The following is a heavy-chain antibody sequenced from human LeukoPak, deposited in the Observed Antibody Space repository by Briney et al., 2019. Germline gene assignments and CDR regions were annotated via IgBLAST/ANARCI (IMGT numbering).Heavy chain of an antibody. CDR3: ASSSYVRATFGHQDY. CDR1: GYTFTGYY. V-gene: IGHV1-2*02. CDR2: INPNSGGT. J-gene: IGHJ4*02. D-gene: IGHD1-26*01. Sequence: ASVKVSCKASGYTFTGYYMHWVRQAPGQGLEWMGWINPNSGGTNCAQKFQGRVTMTRDTSISTAYMELSRLRSDDTAAYYCASSSYVRATFGHQDYWGQGTLVTVSS.